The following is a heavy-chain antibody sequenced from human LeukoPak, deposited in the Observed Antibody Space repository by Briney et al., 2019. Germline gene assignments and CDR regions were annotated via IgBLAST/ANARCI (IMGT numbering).Heavy chain of an antibody. V-gene: IGHV3-74*01. CDR1: GFTFSSHW. D-gene: IGHD3-10*01. CDR2: INNDGSST. J-gene: IGHJ4*02. Sequence: GGSLRLSCAVSGFTFSSHWMHWVRQAPGKGLEWVSRINNDGSSTVYADSVKGRFTISRDNAKNTLYLQMNSLRAEDTAVYYCASTSASGWGQGTLVTVSS. CDR3: ASTSASG.